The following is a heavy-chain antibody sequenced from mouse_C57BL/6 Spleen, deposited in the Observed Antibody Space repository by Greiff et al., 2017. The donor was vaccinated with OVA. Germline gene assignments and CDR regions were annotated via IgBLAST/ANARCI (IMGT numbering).Heavy chain of an antibody. CDR1: GFTFTDYY. D-gene: IGHD2-4*01. V-gene: IGHV7-3*01. CDR3: ARYDYDGDWYFDV. Sequence: DVKLVESGGGLVQPGGSLSLSCAASGFTFTDYYMSWVRQPPGKALEWLGFIRNKANGYTTEYSASVKGRFTISRDNSQSILYLQMNALRAEDSATYYCARYDYDGDWYFDVWGTGTTVTVSS. CDR2: IRNKANGYTT. J-gene: IGHJ1*03.